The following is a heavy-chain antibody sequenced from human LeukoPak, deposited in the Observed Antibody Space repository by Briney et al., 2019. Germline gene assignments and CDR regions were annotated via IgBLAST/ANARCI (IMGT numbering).Heavy chain of an antibody. CDR1: GYTFTGYY. D-gene: IGHD2-15*01. Sequence: ASVKVSCKASGYTFTGYYMHWVRQAPGQGLEWMGRINPNSGGTNYAQKFQGRVTMTRDTSISTAYTELSRLRSDDTAVYYCARAFQDIVVVVAATFAFDIWGQGTMVTVSS. J-gene: IGHJ3*02. CDR3: ARAFQDIVVVVAATFAFDI. V-gene: IGHV1-2*06. CDR2: INPNSGGT.